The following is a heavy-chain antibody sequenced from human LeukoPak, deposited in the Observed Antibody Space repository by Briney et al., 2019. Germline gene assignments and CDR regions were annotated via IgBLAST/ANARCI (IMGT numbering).Heavy chain of an antibody. J-gene: IGHJ4*02. CDR3: AKLDFFCSGGSCYPNFHVPYFDY. CDR1: GFTFSGYT. CDR2: ISGSGGST. V-gene: IGHV3-23*01. D-gene: IGHD2-15*01. Sequence: PRGALRLSCAASGFTFSGYTMSWVRQGPGKGLEWVSAISGSGGSTYYADSVKGRFTISRDNSKNTLYLKMNSLRAEDTAVYYCAKLDFFCSGGSCYPNFHVPYFDYWGQGTLVTVSS.